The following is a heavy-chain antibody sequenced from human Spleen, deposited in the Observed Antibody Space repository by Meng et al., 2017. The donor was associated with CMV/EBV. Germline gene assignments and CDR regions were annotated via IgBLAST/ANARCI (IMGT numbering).Heavy chain of an antibody. CDR2: ITSSGTTI. J-gene: IGHJ6*02. V-gene: IGHV3-11*04. CDR3: AKRGPGGTATTPHYYYGMDV. D-gene: IGHD4-17*01. Sequence: GGSLRLSCTASGFTFSDYYMSWIRQAPGKGLEWVSYITSSGTTIYYADSVKGRFTISRDNGKNSLYLQMNGLRPEDTAVYYCAKRGPGGTATTPHYYYGMDVWGQGTTVTVSS. CDR1: GFTFSDYY.